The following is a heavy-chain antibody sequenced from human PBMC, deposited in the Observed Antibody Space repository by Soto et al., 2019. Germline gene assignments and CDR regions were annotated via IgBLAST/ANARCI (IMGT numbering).Heavy chain of an antibody. J-gene: IGHJ4*02. CDR1: GGSFSGYY. Sequence: QVQLQQWGAGLLKPSETLSLTCAVYGGSFSGYYCNWIRQPPGKGLEWIGEINHSGSTNYNPSLKSRVTISVETSKNQFSLKLSSVTAADTAVYYCATGWGRIFDYWGQGTLVTVSS. V-gene: IGHV4-34*01. CDR3: ATGWGRIFDY. CDR2: INHSGST. D-gene: IGHD7-27*01.